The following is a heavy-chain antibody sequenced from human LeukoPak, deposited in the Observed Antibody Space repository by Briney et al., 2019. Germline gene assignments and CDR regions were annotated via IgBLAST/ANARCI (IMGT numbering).Heavy chain of an antibody. Sequence: PSETLSLTCTVSGGSISSDYWSWIRQPPGKGLELIGCIYYSGSTTYNPSLKSRVTISKVTSNNQFSLKGSSVTAADTAVYYCARIAYYGSGYYMDVWGKGTTVTVSS. CDR1: GGSISSDY. D-gene: IGHD3-10*01. CDR2: IYYSGST. V-gene: IGHV4-59*01. J-gene: IGHJ6*03. CDR3: ARIAYYGSGYYMDV.